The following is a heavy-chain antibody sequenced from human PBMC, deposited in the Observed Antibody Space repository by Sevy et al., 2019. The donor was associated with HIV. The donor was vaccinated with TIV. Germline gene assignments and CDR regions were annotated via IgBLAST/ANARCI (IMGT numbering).Heavy chain of an antibody. V-gene: IGHV4-61*01. CDR1: GGSVSSGSYY. CDR3: ARVIRGYSYGHDAFDI. J-gene: IGHJ3*02. CDR2: IYYSGST. D-gene: IGHD5-18*01. Sequence: SETLSLTCTVSGGSVSSGSYYWSWIRQPPGKGLEWIGYIYYSGSTNYNPSLKGRVTISVDTSKNQFSLKLSSVTAADTAVYYCARVIRGYSYGHDAFDIWGQGTMVTVSS.